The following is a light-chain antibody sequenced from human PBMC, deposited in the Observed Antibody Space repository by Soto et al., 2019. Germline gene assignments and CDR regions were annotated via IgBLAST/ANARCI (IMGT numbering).Light chain of an antibody. J-gene: IGKJ4*01. Sequence: VWAHSPATLSLSTGERATLSCRASQSVSSQLAWYQQKPGQAPRLLMYDASNRATGIPARFSGSGSGTDFTLTISSLETEDFAVYYCQQSSDWPLTFGGGTKVDI. CDR3: QQSSDWPLT. CDR2: DAS. CDR1: QSVSSQ. V-gene: IGKV3-11*01.